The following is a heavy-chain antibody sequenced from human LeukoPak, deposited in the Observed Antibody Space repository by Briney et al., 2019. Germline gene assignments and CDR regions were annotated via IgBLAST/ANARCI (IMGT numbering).Heavy chain of an antibody. D-gene: IGHD6-19*01. CDR1: GGSISSGTYY. CDR2: IHHSGST. CDR3: ARSQWAYAFNI. Sequence: PSQTLSLTCTVSGGSISSGTYYWTWIRQPPGKGLEWVGYIHHSGSTYYKPSLKSRVTISVDRSKNQFSLKLSSVTAADPAVYYCARSQWAYAFNIGGQGTWSPSLQ. V-gene: IGHV4-30-2*01. J-gene: IGHJ3*02.